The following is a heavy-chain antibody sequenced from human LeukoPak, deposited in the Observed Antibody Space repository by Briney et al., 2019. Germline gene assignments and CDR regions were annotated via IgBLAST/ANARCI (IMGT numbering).Heavy chain of an antibody. J-gene: IGHJ6*02. Sequence: GGPLRLSCAASGFTFSSYAMHWVRQAPGKGLEWVAVISYDGSNKYYADSVKGRFTISRDNSKNTLYLQMNSLRAEDMAVYYCARADCGGDCYYYYYGMDVWGQGTTVTVSS. V-gene: IGHV3-30-3*01. D-gene: IGHD2-21*02. CDR2: ISYDGSNK. CDR1: GFTFSSYA. CDR3: ARADCGGDCYYYYYGMDV.